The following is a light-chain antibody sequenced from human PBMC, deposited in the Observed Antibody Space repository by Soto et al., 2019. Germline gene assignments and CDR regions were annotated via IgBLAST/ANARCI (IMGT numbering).Light chain of an antibody. CDR2: DVS. V-gene: IGLV2-14*03. CDR3: ISYTTSTTWV. J-gene: IGLJ3*02. Sequence: QSALTQPASVSGSPGQSITISCTGTSSDVGGYNYVSWYQQNPGKAPKLMIYDVSHRPSGVSNRFSGSKSGNTASLTISGLQSEDEADYYCISYTTSTTWVFGGGTKLTVL. CDR1: SSDVGGYNY.